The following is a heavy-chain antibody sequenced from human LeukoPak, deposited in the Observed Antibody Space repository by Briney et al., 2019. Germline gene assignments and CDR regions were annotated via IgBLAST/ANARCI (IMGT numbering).Heavy chain of an antibody. CDR1: GFTFSNYA. CDR2: IWPDGSNK. V-gene: IGHV3-33*08. J-gene: IGHJ4*02. CDR3: ARELAA. D-gene: IGHD6-13*01. Sequence: PGGSLRLSCAASGFTFSNYAVTWVRHAPGKGLEWVAAIWPDGSNKYYANSVEGRFTISRDNSKNTLYLQMNSLRGDDTAIYYCARELAAWGQGTLVTVSS.